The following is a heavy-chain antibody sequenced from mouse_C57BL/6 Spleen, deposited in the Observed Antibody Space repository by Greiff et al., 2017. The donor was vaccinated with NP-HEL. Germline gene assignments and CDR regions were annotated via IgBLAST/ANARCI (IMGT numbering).Heavy chain of an antibody. CDR2: IWSGGST. D-gene: IGHD3-2*02. Sequence: VQLQQSGPGLVQPSQSLSITCTVSGFSLTSYGVHWVRQPPGKGLEWLGVIWSGGSTDYNAAFISRLSISKDNSKSQVFFKMNSLQADDTAIYYCASVDSLGYLYYYAMDYRGQGTSVTVSS. CDR3: ASVDSLGYLYYYAMDY. V-gene: IGHV2-4*01. CDR1: GFSLTSYG. J-gene: IGHJ4*01.